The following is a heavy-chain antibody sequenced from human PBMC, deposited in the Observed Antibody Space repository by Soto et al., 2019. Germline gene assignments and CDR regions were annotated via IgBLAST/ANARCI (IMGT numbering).Heavy chain of an antibody. Sequence: LSLTCAVYSGSFSGYYYSWIRQSPGKGLEWIGEITHGGSTTYSPSLKSRVTMSLDTSKNQFSLNMTSMTAADTAVYYCARGRLFLTTSGLAITYFDYWGQGTLVTVS. CDR3: ARGRLFLTTSGLAITYFDY. CDR2: ITHGGST. J-gene: IGHJ4*02. CDR1: SGSFSGYY. V-gene: IGHV4-34*01. D-gene: IGHD3-3*01.